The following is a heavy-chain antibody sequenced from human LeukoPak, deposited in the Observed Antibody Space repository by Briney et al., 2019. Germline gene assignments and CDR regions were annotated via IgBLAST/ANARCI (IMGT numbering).Heavy chain of an antibody. CDR2: INPSSGDT. D-gene: IGHD2-21*02. V-gene: IGHV1-2*02. CDR3: VRDKVTADY. CDR1: GYTFTSYY. Sequence: ASVTVSCKASGYTFTSYYLHWVRQAPGQGLEWMGWINPSSGDTKLAQTFQGRVTMTRDASITTAYLELSSLRSDDTAIFFCVRDKVTADYWGQGTLVTVS. J-gene: IGHJ4*02.